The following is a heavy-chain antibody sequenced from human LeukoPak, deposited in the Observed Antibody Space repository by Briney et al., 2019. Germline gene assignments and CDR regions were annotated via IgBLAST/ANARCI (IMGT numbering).Heavy chain of an antibody. V-gene: IGHV3-43D*03. J-gene: IGHJ5*02. CDR3: AGGTSWKNWFDP. CDR2: ISWDGGST. Sequence: GGSLRLSCAASGFTFDDYAMHWVRQAPGKGLEWVSLISWDGGSTHYADSVKGRFTISRDNAKNSLYLQMNSLRAEDTAVYYCAGGTSWKNWFDPWGQGTLVTVSS. CDR1: GFTFDDYA. D-gene: IGHD2/OR15-2a*01.